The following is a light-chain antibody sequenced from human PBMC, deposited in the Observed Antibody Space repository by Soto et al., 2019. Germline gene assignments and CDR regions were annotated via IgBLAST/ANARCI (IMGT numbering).Light chain of an antibody. J-gene: IGKJ1*01. CDR1: QSVTSN. CDR2: RAS. CDR3: QQCSIWPPT. V-gene: IGKV3-15*01. Sequence: EIVMTQSPATLSVSPGERATLSCRASQSVTSNLAWYHQKPAQAPRLLIYRASTRATGIPARLSGSGSGTGVAGGVRRRQGEDVGVYYCQQCSIWPPTFCQGTKVEIK.